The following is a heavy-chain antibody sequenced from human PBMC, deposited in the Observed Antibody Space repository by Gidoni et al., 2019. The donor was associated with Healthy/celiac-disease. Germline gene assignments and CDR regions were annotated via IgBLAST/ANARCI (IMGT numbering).Heavy chain of an antibody. CDR2: ISGSGGST. CDR1: GVPVSSYA. D-gene: IGHD6-19*01. CDR3: AKGLIAVPNGCTLDY. Sequence: EVQLLEYGGGLVQPGGSLRLSCAAAGVPVSSYAMSWGRQAPGKGLGWVSAISGSGGSTYYADSVKGRFTISRDNSKNTLYLQMNSLRAEDTAVYYCAKGLIAVPNGCTLDYWGQGTLVTVSS. V-gene: IGHV3-23*01. J-gene: IGHJ4*02.